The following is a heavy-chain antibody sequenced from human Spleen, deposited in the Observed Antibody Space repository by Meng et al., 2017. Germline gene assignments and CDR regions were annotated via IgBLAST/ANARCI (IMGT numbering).Heavy chain of an antibody. CDR3: TRGLPTSY. V-gene: IGHV4-34*01. Sequence: QAKLQQCGAWLSKPSETLARSCAVYGWYLNDYYWRWVRQPPGKVMEWIGEINHRGSTNYNPSLKSRVTISFDPSKNQFSLRLSSVTASDTSVYYCTRGLPTSYWGQGILVTASS. CDR1: GWYLNDYY. CDR2: INHRGST. J-gene: IGHJ4*02. D-gene: IGHD3-10*01.